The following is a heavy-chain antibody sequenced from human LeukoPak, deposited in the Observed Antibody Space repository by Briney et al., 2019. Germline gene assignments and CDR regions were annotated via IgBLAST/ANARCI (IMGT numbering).Heavy chain of an antibody. J-gene: IGHJ6*02. D-gene: IGHD2-21*01. CDR1: GYTFTSYY. CDR2: INPSGGST. V-gene: IGHV1-46*01. CDR3: ARDDIFHYGMDV. Sequence: ASVKVSCKASGYTFTSYYMHWVRQAPGQGLGWMGIINPSGGSTSYAQKFQGRVTMTRDTSTSTVYMELSSLRSEDTAVYYCARDDIFHYGMDVWGQGTTVTVSS.